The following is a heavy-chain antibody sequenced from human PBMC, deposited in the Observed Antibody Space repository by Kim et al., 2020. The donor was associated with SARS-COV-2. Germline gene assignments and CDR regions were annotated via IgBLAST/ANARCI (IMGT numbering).Heavy chain of an antibody. CDR3: ASQYSWWVVVTATLYYFDY. J-gene: IGHJ4*02. D-gene: IGHD2-21*02. V-gene: IGHV4-39*01. CDR2: IYYSGST. Sequence: SETLSLTCTVSGGSISSSSYYWGWIRQPPGKGLEWIGSIYYSGSTYYNPSLKSRVTISVDTSKNQFSLKLSSVTAADTAVYYCASQYSWWVVVTATLYYFDYWGQGTLVTVSS. CDR1: GGSISSSSYY.